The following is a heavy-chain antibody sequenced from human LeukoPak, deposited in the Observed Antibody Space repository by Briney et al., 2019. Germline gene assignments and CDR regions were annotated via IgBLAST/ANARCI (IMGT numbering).Heavy chain of an antibody. CDR2: IYYSGST. CDR3: AMQLTGDSWGAFDI. V-gene: IGHV4-31*03. CDR1: GGSISSGGYY. Sequence: RASETLSLTCTVSGGSISSGGYYWSWIRQHPGKGLEWIGYIYYSGSTYYNPSLKSRVTISVDTSKNQFSLKLSSVTAADTAVYYCAMQLTGDSWGAFDIWGQGTMVTVSS. J-gene: IGHJ3*02. D-gene: IGHD7-27*01.